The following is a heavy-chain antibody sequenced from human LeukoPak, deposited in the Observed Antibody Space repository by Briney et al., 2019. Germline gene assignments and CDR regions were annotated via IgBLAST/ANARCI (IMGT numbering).Heavy chain of an antibody. J-gene: IGHJ6*03. CDR2: IKSKTDGGTT. V-gene: IGHV3-15*01. CDR3: AGGSYYYYYMAV. D-gene: IGHD1-26*01. CDR1: GFTFSSYG. Sequence: PGGSLRLSCAASGFTFSSYGMSWVRQAPGKGLEWVGRIKSKTDGGTTDYAAPVKGRFTISRDDSKNTLYLQMNSLKTEDTAVYYCAGGSYYYYYMAVWGKGTTVTISS.